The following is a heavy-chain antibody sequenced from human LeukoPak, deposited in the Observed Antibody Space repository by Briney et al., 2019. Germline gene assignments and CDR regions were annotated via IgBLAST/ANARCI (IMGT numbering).Heavy chain of an antibody. CDR2: FKSKANGGTT. CDR3: TRDLCSSTSCYAPFDY. V-gene: IGHV3-49*04. Sequence: GGPLRLSCTASGFTFGDYPMMGVPGAPGKGGEGLAFFKSKANGGTTEYAASVKGRFTISRDDSKSIAYLQMNSLKTEDTAVYYCTRDLCSSTSCYAPFDYWGQGTLVTVSS. D-gene: IGHD2-2*01. J-gene: IGHJ4*02. CDR1: GFTFGDYP.